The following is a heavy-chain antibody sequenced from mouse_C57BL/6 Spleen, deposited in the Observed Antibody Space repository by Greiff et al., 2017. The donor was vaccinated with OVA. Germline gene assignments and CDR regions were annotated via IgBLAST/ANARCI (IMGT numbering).Heavy chain of an antibody. Sequence: QVQLKQPGAELVRPGSSVKLSCKASGYTFTSYWMHWVKQRPIQGLEWIGNIDPSDSETHYNQKFKDKATLTVDKSSSTAYMQLSSLTSEDSAVYYCARMGDDYDGYWGQGTTLTVSS. J-gene: IGHJ2*01. CDR3: ARMGDDYDGY. CDR1: GYTFTSYW. D-gene: IGHD2-4*01. V-gene: IGHV1-52*01. CDR2: IDPSDSET.